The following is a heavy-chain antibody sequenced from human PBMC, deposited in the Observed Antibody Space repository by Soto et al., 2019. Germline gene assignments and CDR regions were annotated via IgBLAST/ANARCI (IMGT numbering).Heavy chain of an antibody. CDR3: ARLPGKTQTSTDNNGRWFDP. Sequence: GGSLRLSCAASGFTFSSYSMNWVRQAPGKGLEWVSYISSSSSTIYYADSVKGRFTISRDNAKNSLYLQMNSLRAEDTAVYYCARLPGKTQTSTDNNGRWFDPWGQGTLVTVSS. D-gene: IGHD2-2*01. CDR2: ISSSSSTI. CDR1: GFTFSSYS. J-gene: IGHJ5*02. V-gene: IGHV3-48*01.